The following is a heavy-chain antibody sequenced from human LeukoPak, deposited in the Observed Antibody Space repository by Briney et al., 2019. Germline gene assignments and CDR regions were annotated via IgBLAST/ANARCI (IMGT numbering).Heavy chain of an antibody. CDR3: ARVSLELAEGVATLVHSAVGCFDL. V-gene: IGHV1-18*01. CDR2: ISADNGNT. J-gene: IGHJ5*02. Sequence: GASVKVSCKASGYAFTNYGISWVRQAPGQGLEWMGWISADNGNTNYAQKLQGRVTMDTDTSTNTAYMELRSLRSDDTAVYYCARVSLELAEGVATLVHSAVGCFDLWGQGTLVTVSS. D-gene: IGHD5-12*01. CDR1: GYAFTNYG.